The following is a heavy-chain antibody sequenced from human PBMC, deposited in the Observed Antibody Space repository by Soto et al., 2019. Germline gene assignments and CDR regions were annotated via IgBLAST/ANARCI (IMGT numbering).Heavy chain of an antibody. CDR1: GFTFSSYS. CDR2: IWYDGSNK. Sequence: PGGSLRLSCAASGFTFSSYSMNWVRQAPGKGLEWVAVIWYDGSNKYYADSVKGRFTISRDNSKNTLYLQMNSLRAEDTAVYYCARDVGILTGNLYNWFDPWGQGTLVTVSS. D-gene: IGHD3-9*01. V-gene: IGHV3-33*08. J-gene: IGHJ5*02. CDR3: ARDVGILTGNLYNWFDP.